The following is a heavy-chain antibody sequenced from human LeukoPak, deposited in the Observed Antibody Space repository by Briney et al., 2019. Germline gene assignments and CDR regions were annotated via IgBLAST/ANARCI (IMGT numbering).Heavy chain of an antibody. J-gene: IGHJ4*02. CDR1: GFDFSNSF. CDR2: ISSRSTTI. CDR3: GKGSLAVPATPLDF. Sequence: GGSLRHSCTASGFDFSNSFMSWIRQAPGKGLEWFSYISSRSTTIYYADSVKGRFTISRDNAKNTVYLQMNNLRVDDTPVFYCGKGSLAVPATPLDFWGQGTLVTVSS. D-gene: IGHD2-15*01. V-gene: IGHV3-11*01.